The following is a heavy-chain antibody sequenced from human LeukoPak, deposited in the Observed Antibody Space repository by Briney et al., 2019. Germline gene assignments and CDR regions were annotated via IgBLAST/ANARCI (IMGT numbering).Heavy chain of an antibody. D-gene: IGHD1-14*01. V-gene: IGHV4-59*01. CDR2: IYYSDST. J-gene: IGHJ6*03. Sequence: SETLSLTCTVSGGSINNYFWSWIRQPPGKGPECIAYIYYSDSTNYKPSLKSRVTVSVDTSKNQFSLKLSSVTAADTAVYYCARFPGGAEYRHYYYMDVWGTGTTVTVSS. CDR1: GGSINNYF. CDR3: ARFPGGAEYRHYYYMDV.